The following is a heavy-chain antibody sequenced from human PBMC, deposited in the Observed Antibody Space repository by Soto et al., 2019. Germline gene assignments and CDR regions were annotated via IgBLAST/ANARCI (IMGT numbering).Heavy chain of an antibody. CDR1: GYGFTTYG. V-gene: IGHV1-18*01. CDR3: ARGRDGDY. J-gene: IGHJ4*02. Sequence: QVHLVQSGAEVKKPGASVKVSCKGSGYGFTTYGITWVRQAPGQGLEWMAWISAHNVNTNNAQKRKGRGNVTRDTSTSTADMELRGVSSDDTAVYYCARGRDGDYWGQGAQVTVSS. D-gene: IGHD6-6*01. CDR2: ISAHNVNT.